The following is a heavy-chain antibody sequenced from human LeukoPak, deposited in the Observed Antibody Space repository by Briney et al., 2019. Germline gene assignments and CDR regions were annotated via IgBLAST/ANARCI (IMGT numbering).Heavy chain of an antibody. D-gene: IGHD2-8*02. CDR1: GFTFDDYA. V-gene: IGHV3-9*01. Sequence: SLRLSCAASGFTFDDYAMHWVRQAPGKGLEWVSDISWNSGSIGYADSVKGRFTISRDNAKNSLYLQMNSLRAEDTALYYCAKGKSPTTSLYGYYFDYWGQGTLVTVSS. J-gene: IGHJ4*02. CDR2: ISWNSGSI. CDR3: AKGKSPTTSLYGYYFDY.